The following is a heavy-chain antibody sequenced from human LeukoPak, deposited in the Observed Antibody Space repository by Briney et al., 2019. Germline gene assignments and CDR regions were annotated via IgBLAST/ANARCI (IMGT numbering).Heavy chain of an antibody. Sequence: ASVKVSFKASGYTFTGYYMHWVRQAPGQGLEWMGWINPNSGGTNYAQKFQGRVTMTRDTSISTAYMELSRLRSDETAVYYCARRDCSGGSCYSGIDYWGQGTLVTVSS. CDR2: INPNSGGT. J-gene: IGHJ4*02. D-gene: IGHD2-15*01. CDR1: GYTFTGYY. V-gene: IGHV1-2*02. CDR3: ARRDCSGGSCYSGIDY.